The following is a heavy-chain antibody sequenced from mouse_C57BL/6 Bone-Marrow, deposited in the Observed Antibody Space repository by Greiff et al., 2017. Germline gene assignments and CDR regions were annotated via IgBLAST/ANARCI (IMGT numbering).Heavy chain of an antibody. CDR2: IYPGDGNT. V-gene: IGHV1-87*01. CDR1: GYTFTSYW. CDR3: ARGNYYGPY. D-gene: IGHD1-1*01. J-gene: IGHJ3*01. Sequence: VKLMESGAELARPGASVKLSCKASGYTFTSYWMQWIKQRPGQGLEWIGAIYPGDGNTKFAQRFKGKATLTADKSSSTAYMQLSSLSSEDSAVYYCARGNYYGPYWGQGTLVTVSA.